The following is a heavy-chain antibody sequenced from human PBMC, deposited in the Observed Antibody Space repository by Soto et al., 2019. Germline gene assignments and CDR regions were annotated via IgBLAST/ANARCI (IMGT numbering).Heavy chain of an antibody. CDR1: GFTFNNYA. D-gene: IGHD2-8*01. J-gene: IGHJ4*02. Sequence: PGGSLRLSCAASGFTFNNYAMSWVRQAPGKGLEWVSGISTSGGNTYYADSVKGRFTISRDNSKNTLNLQMNSLRDEDTAVYYCARAGRYCTNGVCYIPGYWGQGTLVTVSS. V-gene: IGHV3-23*01. CDR2: ISTSGGNT. CDR3: ARAGRYCTNGVCYIPGY.